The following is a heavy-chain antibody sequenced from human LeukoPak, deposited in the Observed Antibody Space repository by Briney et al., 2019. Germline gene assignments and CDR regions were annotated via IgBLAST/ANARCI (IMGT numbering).Heavy chain of an antibody. D-gene: IGHD6-13*01. CDR2: IYPGDSDT. CDR3: ARRQVSGAAQCYFDY. CDR1: GYSLTDYW. J-gene: IGHJ4*02. Sequence: PGESLKISCKGSGYSLTDYWIGWVRQMPGKGLELMGIIYPGDSDTRYSPSFQGQATISADKSIGTAYLQWSSLEASDTAMYYCARRQVSGAAQCYFDYWGQGTLVTVSS. V-gene: IGHV5-51*01.